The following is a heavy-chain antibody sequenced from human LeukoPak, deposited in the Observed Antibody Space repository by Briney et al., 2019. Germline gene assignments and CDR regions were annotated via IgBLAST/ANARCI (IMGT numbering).Heavy chain of an antibody. CDR1: GYTFTGYY. J-gene: IGHJ4*02. Sequence: ASVKVSCKASGYTFTGYYMHWVRQAPGQGLEWMGIINPSGGSTSYAQKFQGRVTMTRDTSTSTVYMELSSLRSEDTAVYYCARRGRAGTVVTDLFDYWGQGTLVTVSS. CDR3: ARRGRAGTVVTDLFDY. CDR2: INPSGGST. V-gene: IGHV1-46*01. D-gene: IGHD4-23*01.